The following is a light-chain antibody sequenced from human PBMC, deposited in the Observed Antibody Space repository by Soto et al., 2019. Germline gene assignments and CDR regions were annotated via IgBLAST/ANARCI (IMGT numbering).Light chain of an antibody. CDR1: SSDVGGYNY. CDR3: SSYTGSNTPVV. J-gene: IGLJ2*01. CDR2: DVS. Sequence: QSALTQPASVSESHGQSITSSCTGTSSDVGGYNYVSWYQQHPGKAPNLIIFDVSNRPSGVSNRFSGSKSGNSASLTISGLQAEDEADYYCSSYTGSNTPVVFGGGTNLTVL. V-gene: IGLV2-14*01.